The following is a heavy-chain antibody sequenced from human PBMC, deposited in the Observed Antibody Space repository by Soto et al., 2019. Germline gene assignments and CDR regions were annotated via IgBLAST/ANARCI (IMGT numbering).Heavy chain of an antibody. V-gene: IGHV1-69*13. CDR1: GGTFSSYA. J-gene: IGHJ3*02. D-gene: IGHD3-9*01. CDR2: IIPIFGTA. Sequence: SVKVSCKASGGTFSSYAISWVRQAPGQGLEWMGGIIPIFGTANYAQKFQGRVTITADESTSTAYMELSSLRSEDTAVYYCASDILAGSDDAFDIWGQGTMVTVSS. CDR3: ASDILAGSDDAFDI.